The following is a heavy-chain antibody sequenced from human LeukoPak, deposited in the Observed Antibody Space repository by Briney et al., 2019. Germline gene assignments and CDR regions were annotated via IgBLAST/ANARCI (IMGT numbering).Heavy chain of an antibody. CDR1: GFTFSSYE. D-gene: IGHD1-26*01. CDR2: ISSSGSTI. Sequence: GGSLRLSCAASGFTFSSYEMNWVRQAPGKGLEWVSYISSSGSTIYYADSVKGRFTISRDNAKNSLYLQMNSLRAEDTAVYYCARDYVGATTAYYFDYWGQGTLVTVS. CDR3: ARDYVGATTAYYFDY. V-gene: IGHV3-48*03. J-gene: IGHJ4*02.